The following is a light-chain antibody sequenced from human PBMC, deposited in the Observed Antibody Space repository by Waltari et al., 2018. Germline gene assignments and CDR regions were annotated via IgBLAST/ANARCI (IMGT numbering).Light chain of an antibody. CDR3: AAWDDRLRAYV. CDR2: NDI. CDR1: SSNVGRDN. V-gene: IGLV1-47*01. Sequence: QSVLPQPPSASGTPGQRVTISCSGSSSNVGRDNVYWYQQLPGTAPTLLIYNDIQRPAGVPARFAGSKSGTSASLAISGLRSEDEGDYYCAAWDDRLRAYVFGTGTQVTVL. J-gene: IGLJ1*01.